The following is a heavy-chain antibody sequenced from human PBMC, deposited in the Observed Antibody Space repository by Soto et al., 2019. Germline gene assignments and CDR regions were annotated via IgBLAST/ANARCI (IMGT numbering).Heavy chain of an antibody. CDR2: ISSSGSTI. Sequence: HLGGSLRLSCAASGFTFSSYEMNWVRQAPGKGLEWVSYISSSGSTIYYADSVKGRFTISRDNAKNSLYLQMNSLRAEDTAVYYCASGLGYYYGMDVWGQGATVTVSS. CDR1: GFTFSSYE. V-gene: IGHV3-48*03. J-gene: IGHJ6*02. CDR3: ASGLGYYYGMDV.